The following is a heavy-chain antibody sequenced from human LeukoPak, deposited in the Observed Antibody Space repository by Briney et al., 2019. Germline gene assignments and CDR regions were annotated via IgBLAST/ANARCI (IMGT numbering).Heavy chain of an antibody. J-gene: IGHJ3*02. CDR2: IYYSGST. V-gene: IGHV4-59*01. Sequence: SETLSLTCTVSGGSISSYYWSWIRQPPGKGLEWIGYIYYSGSTNYNPSLKSRVTISVDTSKNQFSLKLSSVTAADTAVYYCARGRAGDAFDIWGQGTMVTVSS. CDR3: ARGRAGDAFDI. CDR1: GGSISSYY.